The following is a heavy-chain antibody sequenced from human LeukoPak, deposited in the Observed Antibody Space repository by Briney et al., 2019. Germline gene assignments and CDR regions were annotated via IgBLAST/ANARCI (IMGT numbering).Heavy chain of an antibody. CDR3: ARQLLYYDFWSGYYPNYYYGMDV. Sequence: KPGESLRISCKGSGYSFTSYWISWVRQMPGKGLEWMGRIDPSDSYTNYSPSFQGHVTISADKSVSTAYLQWSSLKASDTAMYYCARQLLYYDFWSGYYPNYYYGMDVWGQGTTVTVSS. D-gene: IGHD3-3*01. CDR2: IDPSDSYT. V-gene: IGHV5-10-1*01. CDR1: GYSFTSYW. J-gene: IGHJ6*02.